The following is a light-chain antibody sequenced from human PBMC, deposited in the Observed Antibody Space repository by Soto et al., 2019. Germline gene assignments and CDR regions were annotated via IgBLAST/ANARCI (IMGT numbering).Light chain of an antibody. CDR3: QQRSNWLFT. Sequence: EIVLTQSPATLSLSPGERATLSCSASQSVSNSLAWYQQKPGQAPRLLIYDASNRATGIPARFSGSGFGPDFTVTISSLEPEDFGVYYCQQRSNWLFTFGPGNKVDIK. CDR2: DAS. CDR1: QSVSNS. V-gene: IGKV3-11*01. J-gene: IGKJ3*01.